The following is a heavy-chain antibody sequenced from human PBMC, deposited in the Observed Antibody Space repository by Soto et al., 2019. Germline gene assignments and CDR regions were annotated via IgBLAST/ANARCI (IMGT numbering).Heavy chain of an antibody. CDR2: ISAYNGNT. J-gene: IGHJ5*02. CDR1: GYTFTSYG. CDR3: ALLSGIAAAGYWFDP. D-gene: IGHD6-13*01. Sequence: ASVKVSCKASGYTFTSYGISWVRQAPGQGLEWMGWISAYNGNTNYAQKLQGRVTMTTDTSTSTAYMELRSLRSDDTAVYYCALLSGIAAAGYWFDPWGQGTLVTVSS. V-gene: IGHV1-18*04.